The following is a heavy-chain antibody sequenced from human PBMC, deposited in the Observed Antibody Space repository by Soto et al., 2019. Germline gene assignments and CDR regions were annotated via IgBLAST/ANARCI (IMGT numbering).Heavy chain of an antibody. CDR3: ATYRQTRMTSEF. Sequence: EVQLLESGGGLVQPGESLTLSCAASGFTFSGSAMNWVRQAPGKGLEWVSAIGENGLSTYYADSVKGRFTISRDNSKNILYLQMSSLRANDTAVYYCATYRQTRMTSEFWGQGAMVNVST. CDR2: IGENGLST. V-gene: IGHV3-23*01. D-gene: IGHD4-17*01. J-gene: IGHJ4*02. CDR1: GFTFSGSA.